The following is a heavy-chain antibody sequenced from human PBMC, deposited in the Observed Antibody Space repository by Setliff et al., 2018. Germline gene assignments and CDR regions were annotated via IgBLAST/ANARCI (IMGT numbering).Heavy chain of an antibody. CDR2: IANRGNTV. D-gene: IGHD3-22*01. J-gene: IGHJ4*02. CDR3: ARVYFYDSKQPPDY. CDR1: GFIFSSYE. V-gene: IGHV3-48*03. Sequence: GGSLRLSCAASGFIFSSYEMNWVRQAPGKGLEWVAYIANRGNTVYYADSVKGRFTVSRDNANSSLFLQMNSLRAEDTAVYYCARVYFYDSKQPPDYWGQGTLVTVSS.